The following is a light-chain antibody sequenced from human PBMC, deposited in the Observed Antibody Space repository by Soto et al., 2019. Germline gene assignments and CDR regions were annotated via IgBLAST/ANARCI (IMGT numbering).Light chain of an antibody. CDR3: QQYGRSPFT. CDR2: GAS. V-gene: IGKV3-20*01. Sequence: EIVLTQSPGTLSLSPGDGATLSCRASQSVSSGYLAWYQQKPGQAPRLLIYGASRRATGIPDRFSGSGSGTDFTLSISRLEPEDFAVYYCQQYGRSPFTFGPGTKVDIK. CDR1: QSVSSGY. J-gene: IGKJ3*01.